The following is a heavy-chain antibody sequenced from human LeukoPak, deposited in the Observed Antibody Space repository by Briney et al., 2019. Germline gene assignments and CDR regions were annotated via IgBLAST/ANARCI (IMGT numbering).Heavy chain of an antibody. CDR1: GGSISSYY. CDR3: ARDFGYYDSSGYYYFDY. D-gene: IGHD3-22*01. V-gene: IGHV4-4*07. J-gene: IGHJ4*02. Sequence: SETLSLTCTVSGGSISSYYWSWIRQPAGKGLEWIGRIYTSGSTNYNPSLKSRVTMSVDTSKNHFSLKLSSVTAADTAVYYCARDFGYYDSSGYYYFDYWGQGTLVTVSS. CDR2: IYTSGST.